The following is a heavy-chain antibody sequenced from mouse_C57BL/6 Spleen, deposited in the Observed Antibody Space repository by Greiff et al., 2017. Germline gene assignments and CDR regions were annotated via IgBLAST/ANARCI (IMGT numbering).Heavy chain of an antibody. CDR1: GYAFSSSW. Sequence: QVHVKQSGPELVKPGASVKISCKASGYAFSSSWMNWVKQRPGKGLEWIGRIYPGDGDTNYNGKFKGKATLTADKSSSTAYMQLSSLTSEDSAVYFCARGDSNYDVWGTGTTVTVSS. V-gene: IGHV1-82*01. CDR2: IYPGDGDT. CDR3: ARGDSNYDV. J-gene: IGHJ1*03. D-gene: IGHD2-5*01.